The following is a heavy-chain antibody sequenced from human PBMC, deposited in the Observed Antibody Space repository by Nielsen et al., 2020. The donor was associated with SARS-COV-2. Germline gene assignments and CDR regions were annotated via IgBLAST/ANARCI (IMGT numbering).Heavy chain of an antibody. CDR2: ISSSSSYI. V-gene: IGHV3-21*04. D-gene: IGHD2-15*01. Sequence: GGSLRLSCAASGFTFSSYSMNWVRQAPGKGLEWVSSISSSSSYIYYADSVKGRFTFSRDNAKNSLYLQMTSLRAEDTALYYCAKEYCSGGSCYGHFDYWGQGTLVTVSS. CDR1: GFTFSSYS. CDR3: AKEYCSGGSCYGHFDY. J-gene: IGHJ4*02.